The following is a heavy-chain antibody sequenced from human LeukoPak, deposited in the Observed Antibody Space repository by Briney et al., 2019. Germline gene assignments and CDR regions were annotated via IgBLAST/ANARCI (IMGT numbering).Heavy chain of an antibody. CDR2: INPNGGGT. J-gene: IGHJ4*02. V-gene: IGHV1-2*02. CDR1: GYTFTDYY. Sequence: ASVKVSCKAPGYTFTDYYMHWVRQAPGQGLEWMGWINPNGGGTNYAQKFQGRVTMTRDTSFNTGYMELSSLRSDDTAVYYCARRYHYDNSAYYYGFNHWGQGTLVTVSS. D-gene: IGHD3-22*01. CDR3: ARRYHYDNSAYYYGFNH.